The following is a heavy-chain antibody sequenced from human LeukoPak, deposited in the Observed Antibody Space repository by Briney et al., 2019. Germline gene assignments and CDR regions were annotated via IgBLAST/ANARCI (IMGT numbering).Heavy chain of an antibody. V-gene: IGHV3-15*01. Sequence: GGSLRLSCAASGFTFSNAWMSWVRQAPGKGLEWVGRIKSKTDGGTTDYAAPAKGRFTISRDDSKNTLYLQMNSLKTEDTAVYYCTTQVVVVPAAIRPWFDPWGQGTLVTVSS. J-gene: IGHJ5*02. CDR3: TTQVVVVPAAIRPWFDP. CDR1: GFTFSNAW. CDR2: IKSKTDGGTT. D-gene: IGHD2-2*01.